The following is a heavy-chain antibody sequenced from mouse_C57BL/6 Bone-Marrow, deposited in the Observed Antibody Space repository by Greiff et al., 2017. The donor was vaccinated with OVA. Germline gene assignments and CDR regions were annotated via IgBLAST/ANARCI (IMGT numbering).Heavy chain of an antibody. V-gene: IGHV7-3*01. CDR2: IRNKANGYTT. D-gene: IGHD1-1*01. CDR1: GFTFTDYY. Sequence: EVKVVESGGGLVQPGGSLSLSCAASGFTFTDYYMSWVRQPPGKALEWLGFIRNKANGYTTEYSASVKGRFTISRDNSQSILYLQMNALRAEDSATYYCASAYYYSSSGYYFDYWGQGTTLTVSA. CDR3: ASAYYYSSSGYYFDY. J-gene: IGHJ2*01.